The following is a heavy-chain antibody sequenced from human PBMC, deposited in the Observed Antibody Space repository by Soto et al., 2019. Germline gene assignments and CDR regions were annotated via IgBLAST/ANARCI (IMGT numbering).Heavy chain of an antibody. V-gene: IGHV3-21*01. CDR3: ARYYSDQWLGEFIPPEDKWFDP. CDR2: ISSSSSYI. CDR1: GFTFSSYS. Sequence: PGGSLRLSCAASGFTFSSYSMNWVRQAPGKGLEWVSSISSSSSYIYYADSVKGRFTISRDNAKNSLYLQMNSLRAEDTAVYYCARYYSDQWLGEFIPPEDKWFDPWGQGTLVTVS. D-gene: IGHD3-10*01. J-gene: IGHJ5*02.